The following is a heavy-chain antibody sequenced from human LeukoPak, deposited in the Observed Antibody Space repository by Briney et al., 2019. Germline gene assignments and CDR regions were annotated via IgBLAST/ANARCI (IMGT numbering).Heavy chain of an antibody. Sequence: GGSLRLSCAASGFTVSSNYMSWVRQAPGKGLEWVSVIYSGGSTYYADSVKGRFTISRDNSKNTLYLQMNSLRSDDTAVYYCARTDIVVVPSAKGFDYWGQGTLVTVSS. CDR3: ARTDIVVVPSAKGFDY. CDR1: GFTVSSNY. D-gene: IGHD2-2*01. CDR2: IYSGGST. V-gene: IGHV3-53*05. J-gene: IGHJ4*02.